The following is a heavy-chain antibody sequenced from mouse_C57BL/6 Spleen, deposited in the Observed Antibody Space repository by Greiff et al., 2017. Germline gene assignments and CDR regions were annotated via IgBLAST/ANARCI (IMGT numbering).Heavy chain of an antibody. D-gene: IGHD2-5*01. Sequence: EVNVVESGGGLVKPGGSLKLSCAASGFTFSDYGMHWVRQAPEKGLEWVAYISSGSSTIYYADTVKGRFTISRDNAKNTLFLQRTSLRSEDTAMYYCARGYSNFLYAMDYWGQGTSVTVSS. J-gene: IGHJ4*01. V-gene: IGHV5-17*01. CDR3: ARGYSNFLYAMDY. CDR2: ISSGSSTI. CDR1: GFTFSDYG.